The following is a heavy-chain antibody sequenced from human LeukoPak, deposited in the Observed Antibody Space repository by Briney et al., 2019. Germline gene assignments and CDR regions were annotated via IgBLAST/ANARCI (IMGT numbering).Heavy chain of an antibody. D-gene: IGHD3-16*02. CDR1: GFTFSSYS. Sequence: GGSLRISCAASGFTFSSYSMNWVRQAPGKGLEWVSSISSSSSYIYYADSVKGRFTISRDNAKNSLYLQMNSLRAEDTAVYYCARDGFMITFGGVIVTYYFDYWGQGTLVTVSS. J-gene: IGHJ4*02. CDR3: ARDGFMITFGGVIVTYYFDY. CDR2: ISSSSSYI. V-gene: IGHV3-21*01.